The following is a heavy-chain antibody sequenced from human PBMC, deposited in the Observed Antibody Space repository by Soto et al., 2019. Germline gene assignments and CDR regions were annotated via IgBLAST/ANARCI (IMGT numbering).Heavy chain of an antibody. D-gene: IGHD2-15*01. Sequence: GGSLRLSCAASGFTFSNTAMSWVRQAPGKGLEWVSAITDSGAASHYADSVKGRFTVSRDNSKNTLYLQMNSLRADDTAVYYCARDLSVVFDYWGQGTLVTVSS. V-gene: IGHV3-23*01. CDR1: GFTFSNTA. J-gene: IGHJ4*02. CDR2: ITDSGAAS. CDR3: ARDLSVVFDY.